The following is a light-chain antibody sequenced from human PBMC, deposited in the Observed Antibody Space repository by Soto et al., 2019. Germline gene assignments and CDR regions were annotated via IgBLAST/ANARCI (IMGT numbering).Light chain of an antibody. CDR1: QSITGN. Sequence: EIVMTQSPATLSVSPGERATLSCRASQSITGNLTWYQQKPGQAPRLLIYDASTRATGIPARFSGSGSGTEFTLTLSSLQSEDFAIYYCQQYNNWPPTFGGGTKVDIK. V-gene: IGKV3-15*01. CDR2: DAS. CDR3: QQYNNWPPT. J-gene: IGKJ4*01.